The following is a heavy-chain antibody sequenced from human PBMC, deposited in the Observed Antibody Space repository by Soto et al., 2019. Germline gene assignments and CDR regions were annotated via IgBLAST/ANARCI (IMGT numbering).Heavy chain of an antibody. Sequence: QVQLVQSGGEVKKPGASVKVSCKASGYTFANYGISWVRQAPGQGLEWMAWISGRNGNTNYAQRFQGRVTLTSDTSTSTVYMELRSLKSDDTAVYYCARDLWMGETYNGMDVWGQGTTVTVSS. CDR1: GYTFANYG. CDR3: ARDLWMGETYNGMDV. D-gene: IGHD1-26*01. CDR2: ISGRNGNT. J-gene: IGHJ6*02. V-gene: IGHV1-18*01.